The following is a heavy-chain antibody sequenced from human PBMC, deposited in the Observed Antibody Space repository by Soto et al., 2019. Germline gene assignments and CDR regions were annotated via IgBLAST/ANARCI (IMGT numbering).Heavy chain of an antibody. CDR3: CTLHPADYGVWSGSMDV. CDR2: IKSKTDGGTT. J-gene: IGHJ6*04. CDR1: GFTFSNAW. V-gene: IGHV3-15*01. Sequence: GGSLRLSCAASGFTFSNAWMSWVRQAPGKGLEWVGRIKSKTDGGTTDYAAPVKGRFTISRDDSKNTLYLQMNSLKTEDTAVYYCCTLHPADYGVWSGSMDVWGKGTSVTVSS. D-gene: IGHD3-3*01.